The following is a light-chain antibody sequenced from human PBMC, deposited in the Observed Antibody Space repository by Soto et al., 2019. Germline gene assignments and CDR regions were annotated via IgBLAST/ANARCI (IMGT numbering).Light chain of an antibody. J-gene: IGKJ4*01. V-gene: IGKV3-20*01. CDR2: GAS. Sequence: EIVLTQSPGTLSLSPGERATLSCRASQSVNSAYLAWYQQKPGQAPRLPIYGASNRATGIPDRFSGSGSGTDFTVTISRLEPEDFAVYYCQQYGSTPLTFGGGTKVDIK. CDR1: QSVNSAY. CDR3: QQYGSTPLT.